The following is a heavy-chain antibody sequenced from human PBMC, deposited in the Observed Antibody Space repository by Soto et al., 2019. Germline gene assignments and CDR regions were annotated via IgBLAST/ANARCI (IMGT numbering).Heavy chain of an antibody. J-gene: IGHJ4*02. Sequence: SETLSLTCTVSGGSISSSSYYWGWIRQPPGKGLEWIGSIYYSGSTYYNPSLKSRVTISVDTSKNQFSLKLSSVTAADTAVYYCARGGGLRFLEWSYWGQGTLVTVSS. CDR3: ARGGGLRFLEWSY. D-gene: IGHD3-3*01. CDR2: IYYSGST. V-gene: IGHV4-39*01. CDR1: GGSISSSSYY.